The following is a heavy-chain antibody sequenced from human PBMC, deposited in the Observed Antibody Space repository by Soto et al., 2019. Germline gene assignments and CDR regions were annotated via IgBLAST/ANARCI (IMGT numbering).Heavy chain of an antibody. V-gene: IGHV1-69*13. J-gene: IGHJ6*02. CDR3: ARVMAYSSSLDYYCYGMDV. CDR2: IMPIFGTA. Sequence: VKLCSKACGGAFSCKAMRWVRQAKGQGLEWMGGIMPIFGTANYAQKFQGRVTITADKSTSTAYMELSSLRSEDTAVYYCARVMAYSSSLDYYCYGMDVWGQGTTVTVSS. D-gene: IGHD6-6*01. CDR1: GGAFSCKA.